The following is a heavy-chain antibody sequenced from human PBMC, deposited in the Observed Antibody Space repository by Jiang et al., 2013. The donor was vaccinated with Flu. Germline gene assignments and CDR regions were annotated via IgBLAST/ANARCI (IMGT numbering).Heavy chain of an antibody. CDR3: ARGEQQLVRRGIGMYFYGMDV. J-gene: IGHJ6*02. D-gene: IGHD6-13*01. CDR1: GGTFSNCA. CDR2: IIPIFGVA. V-gene: IGHV1-69*04. Sequence: SGAEVKKPGSSVKVSCKASGGTFSNCAISWVRQAPGQGLEWMGRIIPIFGVANYAQRFQGRVTITADKSTTTAYMELSSLRSEDTAVYYCARGEQQLVRRGIGMYFYGMDVWGQGTTVTVSS.